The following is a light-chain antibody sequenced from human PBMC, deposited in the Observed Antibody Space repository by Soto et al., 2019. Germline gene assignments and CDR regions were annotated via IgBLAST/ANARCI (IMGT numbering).Light chain of an antibody. J-gene: IGLJ1*01. CDR1: YGDVGLYDY. CDR3: CSYAGTYTYV. V-gene: IGLV2-11*01. Sequence: QSALTQPRSVSGSPGQSVTISCTGTYGDVGLYDYLSWYQQHPGKAPKLIISDVTKRPSGVPDRFSGSKSGNTASLTISGLQAEDEADYYCCSYAGTYTYVFGSGTKLTVL. CDR2: DVT.